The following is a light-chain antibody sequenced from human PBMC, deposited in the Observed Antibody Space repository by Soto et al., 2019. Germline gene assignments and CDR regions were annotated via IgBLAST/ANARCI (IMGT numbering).Light chain of an antibody. J-gene: IGKJ5*01. Sequence: DIQMTQSPSSLSASVGDRVTITCRASQDISVYLAWYQQKPGKVPKLLIYSASTLQSGVPSRFSGSGSGTDFTITISSLQPEDIPTYYCKKFNTAPLTFGQGTRLEIK. CDR1: QDISVY. CDR3: KKFNTAPLT. V-gene: IGKV1-27*01. CDR2: SAS.